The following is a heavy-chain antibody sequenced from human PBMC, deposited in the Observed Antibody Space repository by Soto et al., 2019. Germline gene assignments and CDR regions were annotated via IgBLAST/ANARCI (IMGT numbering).Heavy chain of an antibody. D-gene: IGHD6-13*01. Sequence: GASVKVSCKASGGTFSSYTISWVRQAPGQGLEWMGRIIPILGIANYAQKFQGRVTITADKSTSTAYMELSSLRSEDTAVYYCARGIIEEQQLLTKYGMDVWGQWTTVTVSS. CDR1: GGTFSSYT. J-gene: IGHJ6*02. CDR2: IIPILGIA. V-gene: IGHV1-69*02. CDR3: ARGIIEEQQLLTKYGMDV.